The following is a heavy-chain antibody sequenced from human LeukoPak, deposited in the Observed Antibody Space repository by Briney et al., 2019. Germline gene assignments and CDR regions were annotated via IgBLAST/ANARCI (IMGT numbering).Heavy chain of an antibody. Sequence: ASVKVSCNASGYTFTSYVVSWVRQAPGHGLKGMGWISAYNGNTNYAQKLQGRVTMTTDPSTSTAYMELRSLRSDDTAVYYCARGDYGSGSYRYFDYWGQGTLVTVSS. CDR1: GYTFTSYV. CDR3: ARGDYGSGSYRYFDY. J-gene: IGHJ4*02. D-gene: IGHD3-10*01. V-gene: IGHV1-18*01. CDR2: ISAYNGNT.